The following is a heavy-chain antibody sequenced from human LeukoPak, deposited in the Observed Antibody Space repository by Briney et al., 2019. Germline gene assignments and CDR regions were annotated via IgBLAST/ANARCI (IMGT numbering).Heavy chain of an antibody. CDR1: GFTYSNYW. CDR2: IKHDGSER. CDR3: VRSGGY. J-gene: IGHJ4*02. D-gene: IGHD1-26*01. Sequence: GGSLRLSCAASGFTYSNYWMSWVRQAPGKGLEWVANIKHDGSERYYVDSVKGRFTISRDDAKQSLYLQMNSLRAEDTAVYYCVRSGGYWGRGTLVTVSS. V-gene: IGHV3-7*03.